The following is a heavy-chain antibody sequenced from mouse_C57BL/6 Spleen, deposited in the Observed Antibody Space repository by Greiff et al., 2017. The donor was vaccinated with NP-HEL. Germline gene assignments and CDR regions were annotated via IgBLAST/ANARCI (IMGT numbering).Heavy chain of an antibody. CDR3: ARRQATIYFDY. D-gene: IGHD3-2*02. CDR2: IDTSDSYT. J-gene: IGHJ2*01. V-gene: IGHV1-59*01. Sequence: VQLQESGAELVRPGTSVKLSCKASGYTFTSYWMHWVKQRPGQGLEWIGVIDTSDSYTNYNQKFKGKTTLTVDTSSSTAYMQLSSLTSEDSAVYYCARRQATIYFDYWGQGTTLTVSS. CDR1: GYTFTSYW.